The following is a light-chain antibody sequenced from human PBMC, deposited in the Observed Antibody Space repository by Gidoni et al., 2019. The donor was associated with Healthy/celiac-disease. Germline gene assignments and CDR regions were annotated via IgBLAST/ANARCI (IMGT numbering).Light chain of an antibody. CDR3: QSYDSSLSGSDVV. V-gene: IGLV1-40*01. CDR1: SSNIGAGYD. J-gene: IGLJ2*01. CDR2: GNS. Sequence: QSVLTQPPSVSGAPGQRVNISCTGSSSNIGAGYDVHWYQQLPGTAPNLLIYGNSNRPSGVPDRFSGSKSGTSASLAITGLQAEDEADYYCQSYDSSLSGSDVVFGGGTKLTVL.